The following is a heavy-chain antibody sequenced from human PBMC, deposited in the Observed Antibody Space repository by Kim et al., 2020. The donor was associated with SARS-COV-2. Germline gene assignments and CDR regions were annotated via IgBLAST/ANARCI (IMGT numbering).Heavy chain of an antibody. V-gene: IGHV4-34*01. CDR3: SGCLYYSPISSWARSYS. CDR1: GWSFSGYY. D-gene: IGHD6-13*01. Sequence: SESLSLTCAVYGWSFSGYYGSWIRQPPGKGLEWIGEISHSGTTNNYPSSKSRVTISLDTSKNQFSLILSSGTAADTAVYFCSGCLYYSPISSWARSYS. CDR2: ISHSGTT. J-gene: IGHJ5*01.